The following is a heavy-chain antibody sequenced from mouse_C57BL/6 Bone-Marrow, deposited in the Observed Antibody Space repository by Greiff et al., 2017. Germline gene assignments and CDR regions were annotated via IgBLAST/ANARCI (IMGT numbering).Heavy chain of an antibody. CDR1: GYTFTSSW. J-gene: IGHJ2*01. D-gene: IGHD6-2*01. Sequence: QVHLQQPGAELVKPGASVKMSCKASGYTFTSSWMTWVKPRPGRGLEWIGGIYPTSGGTNYNEKFKSKAILTVDTSSNTAYMQLSSLTSEDSAVSYCARASPLDRTFDYWGQGTTLTVSS. V-gene: IGHV1-55*01. CDR2: IYPTSGGT. CDR3: ARASPLDRTFDY.